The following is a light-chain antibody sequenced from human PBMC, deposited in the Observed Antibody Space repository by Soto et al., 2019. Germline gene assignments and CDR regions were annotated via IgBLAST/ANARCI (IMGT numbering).Light chain of an antibody. V-gene: IGKV3-15*01. CDR2: VAS. CDR3: QQYYSTPLT. CDR1: QSVSSN. Sequence: EVVMTQSPVTLSLSPGERATLSCRASQSVSSNLAWYQQKPGQAPRLLIYVASTRATGIPARFSGSGSGTEFTLTISSLQAEDVAVYYCQQYYSTPLTFGPGTKVDIK. J-gene: IGKJ3*01.